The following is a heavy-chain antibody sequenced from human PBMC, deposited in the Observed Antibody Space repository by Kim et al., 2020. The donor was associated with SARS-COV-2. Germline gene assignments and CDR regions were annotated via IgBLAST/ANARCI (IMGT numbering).Heavy chain of an antibody. J-gene: IGHJ5*01. Sequence: GGSLRLSCAASGFTFRSYTMNWVRQVPGKGLEWVSCITATGDYIYYADSVRGRFTISRDNAKNSVSLQMNGLRDEDTGVYYCARARDLFDNWFDSWVQGT. V-gene: IGHV3-21*01. CDR3: ARARDLFDNWFDS. CDR1: GFTFRSYT. D-gene: IGHD2-21*02. CDR2: ITATGDYI.